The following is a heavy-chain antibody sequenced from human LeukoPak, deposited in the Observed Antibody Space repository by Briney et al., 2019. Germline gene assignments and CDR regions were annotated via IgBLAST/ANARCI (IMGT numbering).Heavy chain of an antibody. CDR2: INHSGST. CDR1: GGSFSGYY. V-gene: IGHV4-34*01. D-gene: IGHD3-22*01. J-gene: IGHJ3*02. Sequence: SETLSLTCAVYGGSFSGYYWSWIRQPPGKGLEWIGEINHSGSTNYNPSLKSRVTISVDTSKNQFSLKLSSVTAADTAVYYCACYDYYDSSGYGAFDIWGQGTMVTVSS. CDR3: ACYDYYDSSGYGAFDI.